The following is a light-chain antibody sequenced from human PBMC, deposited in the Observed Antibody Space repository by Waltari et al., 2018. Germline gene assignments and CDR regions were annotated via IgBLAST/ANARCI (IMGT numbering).Light chain of an antibody. V-gene: IGKV4-1*01. Sequence: DIVMTQSPDSLAVSLGERATINCKSSRTVLYDSNNKNYLAWYQQKPGQPPNLLIYWASTRKSGLPDRFSGSGSGTDFTLTISTLQAEDVAVYYCHQYYNTPYSYGQGTKLEIK. J-gene: IGKJ2*03. CDR3: HQYYNTPYS. CDR2: WAS. CDR1: RTVLYDSNNKNY.